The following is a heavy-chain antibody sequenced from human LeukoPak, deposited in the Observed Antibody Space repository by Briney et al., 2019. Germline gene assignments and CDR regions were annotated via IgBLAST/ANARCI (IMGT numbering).Heavy chain of an antibody. CDR3: VKDPGGTWYSSVLDY. J-gene: IGHJ4*02. CDR2: IDTAGDT. CDR1: GFTFSSYD. D-gene: IGHD6-19*01. Sequence: PGGSLRLSCAASGFTFSSYDMHWVRQAPEKGLEWVSTIDTAGDTYYPDSVKGRFTISRDNSKNTLYLQMSSPRAEDTAVYYCVKDPGGTWYSSVLDYWGQGTLVTVSS. V-gene: IGHV3-13*04.